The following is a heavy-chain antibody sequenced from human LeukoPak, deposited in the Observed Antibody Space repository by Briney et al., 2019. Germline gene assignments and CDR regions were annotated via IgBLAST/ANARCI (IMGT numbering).Heavy chain of an antibody. Sequence: GGSLRLSCAASGFTFSSYAMHWVRQAPGKGLEWVAVISYDGSNKYYADSVKGRFTISRDNSKNTLYLQMNSLRAEDTAVYYCARNTIFHPWGQGTLVTVSS. V-gene: IGHV3-30-3*01. CDR2: ISYDGSNK. CDR1: GFTFSSYA. D-gene: IGHD3-9*01. J-gene: IGHJ5*02. CDR3: ARNTIFHP.